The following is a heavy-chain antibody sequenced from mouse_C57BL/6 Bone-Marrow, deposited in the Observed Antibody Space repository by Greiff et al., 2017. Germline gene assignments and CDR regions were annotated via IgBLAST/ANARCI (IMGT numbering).Heavy chain of an antibody. J-gene: IGHJ1*03. Sequence: VKVVESGPGLVAPSQSLSITCTVSGFSLTSYAISWVRQPPGKGLEWLGVIWTGGGTNYNSALKSRLSLRKDNSKSQVFLKMNSLQTDDTARYYCARNDGRWYFDVWGTGTTVTVSS. D-gene: IGHD2-3*01. CDR2: IWTGGGT. CDR1: GFSLTSYA. CDR3: ARNDGRWYFDV. V-gene: IGHV2-9-1*01.